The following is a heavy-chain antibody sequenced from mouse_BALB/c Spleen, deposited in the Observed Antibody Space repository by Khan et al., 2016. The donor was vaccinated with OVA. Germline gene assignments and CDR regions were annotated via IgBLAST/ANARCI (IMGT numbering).Heavy chain of an antibody. CDR2: IYPSDSYT. J-gene: IGHJ2*01. CDR3: TRGDPGSFDD. CDR1: GYTFTNHW. V-gene: IGHV1-69*02. D-gene: IGHD2-13*01. Sequence: QVQLQQPGAELVRPGASVKLSCQASGYTFTNHWINWVKQRPGQGLEWIGNIYPSDSYTNYNHHLQDKATLTVDKSSSAAYLQLSSPTSEDSAVYYCTRGDPGSFDDSGQGTTLTVSS.